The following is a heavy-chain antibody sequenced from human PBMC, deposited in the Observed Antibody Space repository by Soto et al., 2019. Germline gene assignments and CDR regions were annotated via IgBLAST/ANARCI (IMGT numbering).Heavy chain of an antibody. CDR1: GFTFSSYE. V-gene: IGHV3-48*03. CDR2: ISSSGSTI. CDR3: ARAHSAHDFKGLEWFHIDDAFDI. D-gene: IGHD3-3*01. Sequence: GGSLRLSCAASGFTFSSYEMNWVRQAPGKGLEWVSYISSSGSTIYYAGSVKGRFTISRDNAKKALYLQMNSLRAEDTAVYYCARAHSAHDFKGLEWFHIDDAFDIWGQGTMVTVSS. J-gene: IGHJ3*02.